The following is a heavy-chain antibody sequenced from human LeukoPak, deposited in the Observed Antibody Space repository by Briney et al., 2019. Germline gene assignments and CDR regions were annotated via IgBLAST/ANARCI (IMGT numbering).Heavy chain of an antibody. CDR3: ARVYCTNGVCLDAFDI. J-gene: IGHJ3*02. Sequence: GASVKVSCKASGGTFSSYAISWVRQAPGQGLEWMGGIIPIFGTANYAQKFQGRVTITADESTSTAYMELCSLRSEDTAVYYCARVYCTNGVCLDAFDIWGQGTMVTVSS. V-gene: IGHV1-69*13. CDR1: GGTFSSYA. CDR2: IIPIFGTA. D-gene: IGHD2-8*01.